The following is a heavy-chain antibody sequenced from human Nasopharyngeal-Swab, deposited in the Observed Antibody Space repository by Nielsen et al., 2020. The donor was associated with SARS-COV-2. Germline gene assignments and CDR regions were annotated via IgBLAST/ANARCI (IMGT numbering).Heavy chain of an antibody. V-gene: IGHV1-69*13. D-gene: IGHD6-13*01. CDR2: IIPIFGTA. CDR1: GGAFSSYA. J-gene: IGHJ6*02. CDR3: ARDLGYSSSFGMDV. Sequence: SVKVSCKASGGAFSSYAISWVRQAPGQGLEWMGGIIPIFGTANYAQKFQGRVTITADESTSTAYMELSSLRSEDTAVYYCARDLGYSSSFGMDVWGQGTTVTVSS.